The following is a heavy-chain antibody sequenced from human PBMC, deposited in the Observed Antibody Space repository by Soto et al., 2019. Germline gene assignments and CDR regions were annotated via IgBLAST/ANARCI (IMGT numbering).Heavy chain of an antibody. J-gene: IGHJ4*02. CDR1: GFTFSSYG. CDR3: AREVGRQLVLSRGEHVRYFDY. D-gene: IGHD6-13*01. V-gene: IGHV3-33*01. CDR2: IWYDGSNK. Sequence: GGSLRLSCAASGFTFSSYGMHWVRQAPGKGLEWVAVIWYDGSNKYYADSVKGRFTISRDNSKNTLYLQMNSLRAEDTAVYYCAREVGRQLVLSRGEHVRYFDYWGQGTLVTVSS.